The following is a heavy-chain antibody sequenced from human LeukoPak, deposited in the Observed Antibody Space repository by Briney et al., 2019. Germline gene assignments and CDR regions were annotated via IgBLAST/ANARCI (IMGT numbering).Heavy chain of an antibody. CDR3: ARVSLTRPTDVYRIAARIPPIGCWFDP. V-gene: IGHV4-4*07. Sequence: RPSETLSLTCTVSGGPITTYYLSWIRQSAGMGLEWIGRISGSGVITYNPSLKSRVILSLDTSNNHFSLKLISVTAADTAVYYCARVSLTRPTDVYRIAARIPPIGCWFDPWGQGTLVTVSS. D-gene: IGHD6-13*01. CDR1: GGPITTYY. CDR2: ISGSGVI. J-gene: IGHJ5*02.